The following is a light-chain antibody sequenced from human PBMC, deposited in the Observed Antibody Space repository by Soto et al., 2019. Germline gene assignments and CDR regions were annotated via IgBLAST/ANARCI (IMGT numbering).Light chain of an antibody. CDR1: QSVSSY. J-gene: IGKJ4*01. Sequence: EIVLTQSPATLSLSPGERVTLSCRASQSVSSYLAWYQQKPGQAPRLLIYDASNRATGIPARFRGSGSGTDFTLTISSLEPGDFAVYYWQQRSDWPLTFGGGTKVEIK. CDR3: QQRSDWPLT. CDR2: DAS. V-gene: IGKV3-11*01.